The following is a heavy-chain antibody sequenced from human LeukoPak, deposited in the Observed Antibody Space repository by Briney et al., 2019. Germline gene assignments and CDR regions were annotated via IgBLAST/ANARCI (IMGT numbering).Heavy chain of an antibody. J-gene: IGHJ4*02. CDR3: ARDKAYYDSSGYGFDY. Sequence: GGSLRLSCAASGFTFSSYTMNWVRQAPGKGLEWVAAISSSSRDIFYADSVKGRFTISRDNAKNLLYLQMNSLEAEDTAVYYCARDKAYYDSSGYGFDYWGQGTLVTVSS. V-gene: IGHV3-21*01. CDR1: GFTFSSYT. D-gene: IGHD3-22*01. CDR2: ISSSSRDI.